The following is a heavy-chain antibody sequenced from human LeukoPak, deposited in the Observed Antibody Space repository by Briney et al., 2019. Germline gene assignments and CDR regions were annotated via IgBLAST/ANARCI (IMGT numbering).Heavy chain of an antibody. CDR2: IHHRGNT. CDR3: ATLIVGTTYFDY. V-gene: IGHV4-34*01. CDR1: GESFSGYY. D-gene: IGHD1-26*01. Sequence: WETLSLTCAVYGESFSGYYWSWIRQPPGKGLEWIGEIHHRGNTNYNPSLKSRVTVSADTSRNQFSLNLTSVTAADTAVYYCATLIVGTTYFDYWGQGSLVTVSS. J-gene: IGHJ4*02.